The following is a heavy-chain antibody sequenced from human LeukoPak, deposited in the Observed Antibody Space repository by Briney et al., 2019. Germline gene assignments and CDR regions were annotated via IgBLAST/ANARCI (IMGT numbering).Heavy chain of an antibody. CDR3: ARDWPNLHY. J-gene: IGHJ4*02. CDR1: GFTFSSYA. V-gene: IGHV3-53*01. Sequence: PGGSLRLSCAASGFTFSSYAMSWVRQAPGKGLEWVSVIYSGGSTYYADSVKGRFTISRDNSKNTLYLQMNSLRAEDTAVYYCARDWPNLHYWGQGTLVTVSS. CDR2: IYSGGST.